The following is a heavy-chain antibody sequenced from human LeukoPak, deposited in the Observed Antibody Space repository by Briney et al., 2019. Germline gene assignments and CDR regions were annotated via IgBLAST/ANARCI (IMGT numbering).Heavy chain of an antibody. J-gene: IGHJ4*02. CDR2: INPNSGGT. D-gene: IGHD1-26*01. CDR3: ARGKVVGATCFSCFGYY. Sequence: GASVKVSCKASGYTFTGYYMHWVRQAPGQGLEWMGWINPNSGGTNYAQKFQGRVTMTRDTSISTAYMELSRLRSDDTAVYYCARGKVVGATCFSCFGYYWGQGTLVTVSS. V-gene: IGHV1-2*02. CDR1: GYTFTGYY.